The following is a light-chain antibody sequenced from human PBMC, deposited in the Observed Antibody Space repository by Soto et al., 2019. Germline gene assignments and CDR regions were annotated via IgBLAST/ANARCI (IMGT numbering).Light chain of an antibody. V-gene: IGLV1-51*01. CDR3: ETWVFRLSAVV. J-gene: IGLJ2*01. CDR2: DND. Sequence: QSVLTQPPSVSAAPGQRVIISCSGGSSNIGGNYVAWYRQFPGTAPQLIIYDNDKRPSGIPDRLSGSKSGTSATLVITGLQSGDEADYYCETWVFRLSAVVFGGGNKLTVL. CDR1: SSNIGGNY.